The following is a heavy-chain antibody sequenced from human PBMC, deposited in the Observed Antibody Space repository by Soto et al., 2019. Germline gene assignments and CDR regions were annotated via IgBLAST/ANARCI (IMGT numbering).Heavy chain of an antibody. J-gene: IGHJ4*02. CDR2: ISGMEDRT. CDR3: AKTYTGG. Sequence: GGSLRLSCTASGFNLRDQALSWVRQAPGGGLEWVSGISGMEDRTNYADFVKGRFFISKDRAKNTLNLQMNGLRDDDTAVYYCAKTYTGGWGQGTQVTVSS. D-gene: IGHD3-10*01. CDR1: GFNLRDQA. V-gene: IGHV3-23*01.